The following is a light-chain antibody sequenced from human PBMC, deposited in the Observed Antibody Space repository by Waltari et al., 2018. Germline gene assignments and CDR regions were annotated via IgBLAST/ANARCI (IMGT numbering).Light chain of an antibody. CDR3: CSRADSHTYV. CDR2: DVT. Sequence: QSALTQPHSVSGSPGQSVTIFCTGTSSDVGRYDYVSWYQQHPGKAPKLRICDVTKRPSGVPDRFSGSKSGNTASLTISGRQAEDEADYYCCSRADSHTYVFGTGTKVTVL. V-gene: IGLV2-11*01. J-gene: IGLJ1*01. CDR1: SSDVGRYDY.